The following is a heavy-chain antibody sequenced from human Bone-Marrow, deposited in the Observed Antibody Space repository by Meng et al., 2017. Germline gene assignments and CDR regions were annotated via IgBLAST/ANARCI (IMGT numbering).Heavy chain of an antibody. D-gene: IGHD4-23*01. CDR2: INHSGST. Sequence: QWQLQRWGAGLLKPSATRSLTCAVYGGSFSGYYWSWIRQPPGKGLEWIGEINHSGSTNYNPSLKSRVTISVDTSKNQFSLKLSSVTAADTAVYYCARGVASPIFSTVVTPAFDYWGQGTLVTVSS. CDR1: GGSFSGYY. CDR3: ARGVASPIFSTVVTPAFDY. J-gene: IGHJ4*02. V-gene: IGHV4-34*01.